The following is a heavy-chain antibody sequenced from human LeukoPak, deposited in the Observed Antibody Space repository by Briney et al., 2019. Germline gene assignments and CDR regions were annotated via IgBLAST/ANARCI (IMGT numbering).Heavy chain of an antibody. CDR2: ISAYNGNT. V-gene: IGHV1-18*04. D-gene: IGHD2-2*01. CDR3: ARVGPYCSSTSCFRGFDP. J-gene: IGHJ5*02. CDR1: GYSFTSYW. Sequence: GESLKISCKGSGYSFTSYWIGWVLQAPGQGLEWMGWISAYNGNTNYAQKLQGRVTMTTDTSTSTAYMELRSLRSDDTAVYYCARVGPYCSSTSCFRGFDPWGQGTLVTVSS.